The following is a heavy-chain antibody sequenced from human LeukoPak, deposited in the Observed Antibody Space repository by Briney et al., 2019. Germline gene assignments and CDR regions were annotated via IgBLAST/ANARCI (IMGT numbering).Heavy chain of an antibody. V-gene: IGHV4-34*01. Sequence: PSETLSLTCAVYGGSFSGYYWSWIRQPPGKGLEWIGEINHSGSTNYNPSLKSGVTISVDTSKNQFSLKLSSVTAADTAVYYCARGGFITIFGVVINYYYYMDVWGKGTTVTVSS. CDR3: ARGGFITIFGVVINYYYYMDV. CDR2: INHSGST. J-gene: IGHJ6*03. D-gene: IGHD3-3*01. CDR1: GGSFSGYY.